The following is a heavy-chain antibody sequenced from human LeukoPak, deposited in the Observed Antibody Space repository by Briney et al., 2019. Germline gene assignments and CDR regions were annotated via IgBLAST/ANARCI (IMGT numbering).Heavy chain of an antibody. Sequence: SETLSLTCAVSGVSISSGGYSWSWIRQPPGKGLEWIGYIYHSGSTYYNPSLKSRVTISVDRSKNQFSLKLSSVTAADTAVYYCARHMWPYYYGSGSLNWFDPWGQGTLVTVSS. J-gene: IGHJ5*02. V-gene: IGHV4-30-2*01. CDR1: GVSISSGGYS. CDR2: IYHSGST. CDR3: ARHMWPYYYGSGSLNWFDP. D-gene: IGHD3-10*01.